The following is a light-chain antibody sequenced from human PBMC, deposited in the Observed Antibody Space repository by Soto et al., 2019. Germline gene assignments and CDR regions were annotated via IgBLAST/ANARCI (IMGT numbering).Light chain of an antibody. CDR3: QTWGTGIHVG. Sequence: QLVLTQSPSASASLGASVKLTCTLSSGHSSYAIAWHQQQPEKGPRYLMKLDSDGSHTKGDAIPDRFSGSSSGAERYLTISSLQSEDEADYYSQTWGTGIHVGFGGGTKLTVL. J-gene: IGLJ2*01. CDR2: LDSDGSH. CDR1: SGHSSYA. V-gene: IGLV4-69*01.